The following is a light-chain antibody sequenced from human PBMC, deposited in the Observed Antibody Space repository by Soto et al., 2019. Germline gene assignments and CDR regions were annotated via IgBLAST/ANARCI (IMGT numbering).Light chain of an antibody. J-gene: IGKJ2*01. V-gene: IGKV3-15*01. CDR1: QSISSN. CDR3: QRYNNCNPRYN. Sequence: EIVMTQSPATLSVSRGERATLSCRASQSISSNLAWYQQKPGQAPRLLIYNASTRATGIPARFSGSGYGTEFTLTLSSLQSEDFAVYYCQRYNNCNPRYNFGKGTKVDI. CDR2: NAS.